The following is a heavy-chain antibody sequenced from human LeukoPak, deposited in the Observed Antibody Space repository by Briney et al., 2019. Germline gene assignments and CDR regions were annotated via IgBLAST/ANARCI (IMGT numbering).Heavy chain of an antibody. V-gene: IGHV3-48*03. CDR2: ISSSGSTI. Sequence: GGSLRLSCAASGFTFSSYEMNWVRQAPGKGLEWVSYISSSGSTIYYADSVKGRFTISRDNSKNTLNLQMNSLRPEDTAVYYCAKGLGYSDYEWCFDYWGQGTLVTVSS. D-gene: IGHD5-12*01. CDR1: GFTFSSYE. CDR3: AKGLGYSDYEWCFDY. J-gene: IGHJ4*02.